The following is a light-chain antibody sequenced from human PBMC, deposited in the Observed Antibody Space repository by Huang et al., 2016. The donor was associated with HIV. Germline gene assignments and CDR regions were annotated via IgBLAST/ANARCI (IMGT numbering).Light chain of an antibody. Sequence: EVVLTQSPATLSVSPGEGATLSCRASHSIGTNLAWYQQKPGQAPRLLIYDASTRATGFSARFSGRGSGTEFSLAIGSLQSADSAVYYCQQYNYWPLLTFGGGTKLEIK. CDR3: QQYNYWPLLT. J-gene: IGKJ4*01. CDR2: DAS. CDR1: HSIGTN. V-gene: IGKV3-15*01.